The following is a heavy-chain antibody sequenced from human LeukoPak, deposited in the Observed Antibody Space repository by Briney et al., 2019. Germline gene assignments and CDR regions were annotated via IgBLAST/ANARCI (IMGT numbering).Heavy chain of an antibody. CDR1: GFTFSSYW. V-gene: IGHV3-74*01. J-gene: IGHJ5*02. CDR2: INSDGSST. Sequence: PGGSLRLSCAASGFTFSSYWMHWVRQAPGKGLVWVSRINSDGSSTSYADSVKGRFTISRDNAKNTLYLQMNSLGAEDTAVYYCARDHGREGNWFDPWGQGTLVTVSS. CDR3: ARDHGREGNWFDP.